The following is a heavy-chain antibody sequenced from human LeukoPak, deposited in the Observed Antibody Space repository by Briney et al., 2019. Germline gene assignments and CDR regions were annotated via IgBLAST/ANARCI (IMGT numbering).Heavy chain of an antibody. Sequence: SETLSLTCTVSGDSISGSSFHWGWIRQPPGKGLEWIGSMYYSGSSYFNPSLKSRVTISLDTSKNQFSLKLSSVTAADTAVYYCAREAYYGAGSNWFDPWGQGTLVTVSS. V-gene: IGHV4-39*07. CDR2: MYYSGSS. CDR1: GDSISGSSFH. D-gene: IGHD3-10*01. CDR3: AREAYYGAGSNWFDP. J-gene: IGHJ5*02.